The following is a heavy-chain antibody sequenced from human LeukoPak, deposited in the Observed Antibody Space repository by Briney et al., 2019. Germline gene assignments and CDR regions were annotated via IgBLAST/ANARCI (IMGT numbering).Heavy chain of an antibody. Sequence: ASVKVSGKASGYTFTSYGISWVRQAPGQGLEWVGWISAYNGNTNYAQKLQGRVTMTTDTSTSTAYMELRSLRSDDTAVYYCARGRGYYDFWSGYPVGYFDYWGQGTLVTVSS. V-gene: IGHV1-18*01. CDR2: ISAYNGNT. D-gene: IGHD3-3*01. J-gene: IGHJ4*02. CDR1: GYTFTSYG. CDR3: ARGRGYYDFWSGYPVGYFDY.